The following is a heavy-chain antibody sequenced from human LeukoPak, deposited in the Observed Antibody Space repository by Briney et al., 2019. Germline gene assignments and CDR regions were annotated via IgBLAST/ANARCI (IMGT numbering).Heavy chain of an antibody. D-gene: IGHD3-10*01. CDR3: ARSLTYMVRGVIINIPYFDY. CDR1: GFTFSSYS. V-gene: IGHV3-48*01. Sequence: PGGSLRLSCAASGFTFSSYSMNWVRQAPGKGLEWVSYISSSSSTIYYADSVKGRFTISRDNAKNSLYLQMNSLRAEDTAVYYCARSLTYMVRGVIINIPYFDYWGQGTLVTVSS. J-gene: IGHJ4*02. CDR2: ISSSSSTI.